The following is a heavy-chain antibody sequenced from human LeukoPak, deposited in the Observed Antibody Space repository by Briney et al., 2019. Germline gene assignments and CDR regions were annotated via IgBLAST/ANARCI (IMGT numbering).Heavy chain of an antibody. CDR3: ARCEGHKGGYSYY. CDR1: GYTFTGYY. D-gene: IGHD3-22*01. J-gene: IGHJ4*02. V-gene: IGHV1-2*02. CDR2: INPNSGGT. Sequence: AASVKVSCKASGYTFTGYYMHWVRQAPGQGLEWMGWINPNSGGTNYAQKFQGRVTMTRDTSISTAYMELRSLRSDDTAVYYCARCEGHKGGYSYYWGQGTLVTVSS.